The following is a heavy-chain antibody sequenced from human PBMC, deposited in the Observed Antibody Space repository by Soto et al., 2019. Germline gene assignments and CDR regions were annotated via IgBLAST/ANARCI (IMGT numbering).Heavy chain of an antibody. Sequence: SETLSLTCTVSGGSISSGDYYWSWIRQPPGKGLEWIGYIYYSGSTYYNPSLKSRVTISVDTSKNQFSLKLSAVTAADTAVYYCARDTSVVVVPAASYYYGMDVWGQGTTVTVSS. CDR3: ARDTSVVVVPAASYYYGMDV. CDR1: GGSISSGDYY. D-gene: IGHD2-2*01. CDR2: IYYSGST. J-gene: IGHJ6*02. V-gene: IGHV4-30-4*01.